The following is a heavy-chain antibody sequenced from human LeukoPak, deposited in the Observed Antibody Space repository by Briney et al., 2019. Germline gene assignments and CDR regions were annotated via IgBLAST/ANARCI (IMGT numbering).Heavy chain of an antibody. CDR3: ARTSSSGWYGN. D-gene: IGHD6-19*01. CDR1: GFTVSSNY. J-gene: IGHJ4*02. Sequence: PGGSLRLSCAASGFTVSSNYMSWVRQAPGKGLEWVSVIYSGASTYYADSVKGRFTISRDNSKNTLYLQMNSLRAEDTAVYYCARTSSSGWYGNWGQGTLVTVSS. V-gene: IGHV3-66*01. CDR2: IYSGAST.